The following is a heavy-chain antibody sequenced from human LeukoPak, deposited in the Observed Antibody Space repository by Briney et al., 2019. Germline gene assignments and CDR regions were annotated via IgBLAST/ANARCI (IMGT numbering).Heavy chain of an antibody. D-gene: IGHD5-18*01. V-gene: IGHV4-30-4*08. J-gene: IGHJ4*02. CDR2: IDYSGGT. CDR1: GGSISSGGYY. Sequence: SETLSLTCAVSGGSISSGGYYWSWIRQHPGKGLEWIGYIDYSGGTYYNPSLKSRVTVSVDTSKNQFSLKLSSVTAADTAVYYCARAVDTAMAFDYWGQGTLVTVSS. CDR3: ARAVDTAMAFDY.